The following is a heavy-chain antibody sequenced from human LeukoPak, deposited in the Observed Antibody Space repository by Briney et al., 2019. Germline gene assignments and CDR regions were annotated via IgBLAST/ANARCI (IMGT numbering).Heavy chain of an antibody. CDR1: GLTISSYS. Sequence: PGGSLRLSCAASGLTISSYSMSWVRQAPGKGLQWVSYISSSSSTIYYADSVKGRFTISRDNAKNSLYLQMNSLRAEDTAVYYCARALWFGETFPAYWGQGTLVTVSS. CDR2: ISSSSSTI. V-gene: IGHV3-48*01. D-gene: IGHD3-10*01. CDR3: ARALWFGETFPAY. J-gene: IGHJ4*02.